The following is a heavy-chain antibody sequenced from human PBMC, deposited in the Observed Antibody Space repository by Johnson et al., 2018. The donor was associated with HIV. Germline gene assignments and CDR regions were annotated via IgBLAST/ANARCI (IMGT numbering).Heavy chain of an antibody. CDR1: GFSFSDFY. Sequence: QVQLVESGGGLVKPGGSLRLSCAASGFSFSDFYMSWIRQAPGKGLEWISYMSSSGSTIYHAESVKGRFTISRDNAKNSLYLQMNNLRDEDTAVYYCAKNQLLRYDAFNFWGQGTMVTVSS. V-gene: IGHV3-11*04. J-gene: IGHJ3*01. CDR3: AKNQLLRYDAFNF. CDR2: MSSSGSTI. D-gene: IGHD3-22*01.